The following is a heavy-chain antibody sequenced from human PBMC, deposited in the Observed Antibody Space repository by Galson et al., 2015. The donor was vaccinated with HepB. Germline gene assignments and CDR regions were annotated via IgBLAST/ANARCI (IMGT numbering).Heavy chain of an antibody. CDR3: ARAYTPTDAFDI. D-gene: IGHD3-16*01. J-gene: IGHJ3*02. CDR2: IIPIFGTA. Sequence: SVKVSCKASGGTFSSYAISWVRQAPGQGLEWMGGIIPIFGTANYAQKFQGRVTITADESTSTAYMELSSLRSEDTAVYYCARAYTPTDAFDIWGQGTMVTVSS. CDR1: GGTFSSYA. V-gene: IGHV1-69*13.